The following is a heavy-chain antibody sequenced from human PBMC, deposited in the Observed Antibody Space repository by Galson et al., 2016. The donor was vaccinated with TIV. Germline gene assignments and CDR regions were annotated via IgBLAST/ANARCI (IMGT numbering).Heavy chain of an antibody. CDR3: ASVPTAVTGFYFDS. J-gene: IGHJ4*02. V-gene: IGHV1-2*02. D-gene: IGHD2-21*02. CDR1: EYTFIGHY. CDR2: INPNTGDT. Sequence: SVKVSCKASEYTFIGHYIHWVRQAPEQGLEWMGWINPNTGDTKYEQKLQGRVIMTRDTSVNTAYVELRSLRSAGTAVYYCASVPTAVTGFYFDSWGQGTLVAVSS.